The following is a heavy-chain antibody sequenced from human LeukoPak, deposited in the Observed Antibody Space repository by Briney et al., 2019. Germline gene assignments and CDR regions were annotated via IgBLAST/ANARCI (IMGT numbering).Heavy chain of an antibody. V-gene: IGHV3-48*04. CDR1: GFNFSGYS. J-gene: IGHJ4*02. CDR2: ISSSSSTI. CDR3: ARGYSYGTGPFGY. D-gene: IGHD5-18*01. Sequence: PGGSLRLSCAASGFNFSGYSMNWVRRAPGKGLEWVSYISSSSSTIYYADSVKGRFTISRDNAKNSLYLQMNSLRAEDTAVYYCARGYSYGTGPFGYWGQGTLVTVSS.